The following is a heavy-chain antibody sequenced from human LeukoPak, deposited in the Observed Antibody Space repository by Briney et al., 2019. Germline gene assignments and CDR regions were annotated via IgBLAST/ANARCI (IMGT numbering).Heavy chain of an antibody. CDR1: GGSISSSSYY. J-gene: IGHJ4*02. CDR3: ARLRGYTYGNPGY. D-gene: IGHD5-18*01. Sequence: PSETLSLTRTVSGGSISSSSYYWGWIRQPPGKGLEWIGSIYYSGDTYYNPSLKSRVTISVDTSKNQFSLKLSSVTAADTALYYCARLRGYTYGNPGYWGQGSLVTVSS. CDR2: IYYSGDT. V-gene: IGHV4-39*01.